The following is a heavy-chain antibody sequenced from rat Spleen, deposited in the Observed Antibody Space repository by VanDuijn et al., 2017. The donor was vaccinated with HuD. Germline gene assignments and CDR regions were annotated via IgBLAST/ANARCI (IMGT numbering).Heavy chain of an antibody. J-gene: IGHJ2*01. V-gene: IGHV5-7*01. D-gene: IGHD1-7*01. Sequence: EVQLVESGGDLVQPGRSLKLSCAASGFTFSDYNMAWVRQAPKKGLEWVSSISNDGVNTYYPDSVKGRFTISRDNAESIVYLQMNSLRSEDTATYYCAVAGYGYWGQGVMVTVSS. CDR2: ISNDGVNT. CDR3: AVAGYGY. CDR1: GFTFSDYN.